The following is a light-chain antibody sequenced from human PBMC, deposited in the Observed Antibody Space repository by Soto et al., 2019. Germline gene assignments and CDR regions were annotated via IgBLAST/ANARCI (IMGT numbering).Light chain of an antibody. CDR1: QSISNH. CDR2: DAS. Sequence: DIQMTQSPSNLSASVGDRVTITCRASQSISNHLAWYQHKPGKAPKALIYDASTLESGVPSRFSGSGFGTEFTLTITTLQPDDCATYFCQQSISYFGQGTEVEIK. V-gene: IGKV1-5*01. CDR3: QQSISY. J-gene: IGKJ2*01.